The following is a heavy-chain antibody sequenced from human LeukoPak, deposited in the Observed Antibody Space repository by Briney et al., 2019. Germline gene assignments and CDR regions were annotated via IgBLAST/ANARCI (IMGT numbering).Heavy chain of an antibody. V-gene: IGHV4-39*01. CDR1: TGSISSSSYY. CDR3: ARRRVTRGLIFHGFDV. D-gene: IGHD3-10*01. Sequence: SETLSLTCTVSTGSISSSSYYWGWIRQPPGKGLEWIGRIFYSGSTYYNPSLKSRLTISVDTSKNQFSLKVNSVTAADAAVYYCARRRVTRGLIFHGFDVWGQGTMVTVSS. CDR2: IFYSGST. J-gene: IGHJ3*01.